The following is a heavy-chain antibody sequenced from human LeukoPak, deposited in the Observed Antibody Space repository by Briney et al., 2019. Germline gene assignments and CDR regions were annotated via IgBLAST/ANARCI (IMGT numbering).Heavy chain of an antibody. CDR2: IWYDGSNK. D-gene: IGHD3-10*01. Sequence: GRSLRLSCAASGFTFSSYGMHWVRQAPGKGLEWVAVIWYDGSNKYYADSVKGRFTISRDNSKNTLYLQMNSLRAEDTALYYCAKGPYGSGSYYFFDYWGQGTLVTVSS. CDR1: GFTFSSYG. CDR3: AKGPYGSGSYYFFDY. V-gene: IGHV3-33*06. J-gene: IGHJ4*02.